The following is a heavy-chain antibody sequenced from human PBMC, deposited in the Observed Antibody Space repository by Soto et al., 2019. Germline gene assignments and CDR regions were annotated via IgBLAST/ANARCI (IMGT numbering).Heavy chain of an antibody. CDR1: GLRFSLYG. V-gene: IGHV3-33*01. J-gene: IGHJ4*02. CDR2: IRNDGSNK. CDR3: VTDGPGTHGPFEY. Sequence: QVQLVESGGGVVQPGRSLRLTCAASGLRFSLYGMHWVRQAPGKGLEWVALIRNDGSNKYYGDSVKGRFTISRDNSKNTVYLQMVSLGAEDTAIYYCVTDGPGTHGPFEYWGQGLLVTVSS.